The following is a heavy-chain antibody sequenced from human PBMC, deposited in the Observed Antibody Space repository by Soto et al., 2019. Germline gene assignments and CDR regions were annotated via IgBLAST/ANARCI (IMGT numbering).Heavy chain of an antibody. V-gene: IGHV3-66*01. D-gene: IGHD3-9*01. CDR2: VFADGDT. Sequence: DVQVVESGGGLVQPGGSLRLSCAASGFTVTHHYMIWVRQAPWKGLAWVSLVFADGDTYYAESVKGRFTISRDHFKNTLYLQMNSLTPEDTAIYFCARGPRYDVMTGPRFDPWGKGTLVTVSS. CDR3: ARGPRYDVMTGPRFDP. CDR1: GFTVTHHY. J-gene: IGHJ5*02.